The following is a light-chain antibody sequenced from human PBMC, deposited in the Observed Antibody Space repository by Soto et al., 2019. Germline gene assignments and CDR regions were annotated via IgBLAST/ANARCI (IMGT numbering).Light chain of an antibody. CDR1: SSDVGGFDH. CDR2: DVS. J-gene: IGLJ1*01. V-gene: IGLV2-14*03. CDR3: NSFTTTNTYV. Sequence: QSALTQPASVSGSPGQSITISCTGASSDVGGFDHVSWYQQHPGKVPRLLIYDVSSRPSGVSDRFSGSKSGNTASLPISGLQDEDEADYYCNSFTTTNTYVFGTGTKLTVL.